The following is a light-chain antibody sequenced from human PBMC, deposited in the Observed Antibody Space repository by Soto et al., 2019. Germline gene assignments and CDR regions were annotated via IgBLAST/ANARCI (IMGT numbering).Light chain of an antibody. CDR3: QQRSNWPPEDT. V-gene: IGKV3-11*01. J-gene: IGKJ2*01. CDR2: DAS. CDR1: QSVSSY. Sequence: EIVLTQSPATLSLSPGERATLSCRASQSVSSYLAWYQQKPGQAPRLLLYDASNMATGIPARFSGSGSGTDFTLTISSLEPEDFEVYYCQQRSNWPPEDTFGQGTKLEIK.